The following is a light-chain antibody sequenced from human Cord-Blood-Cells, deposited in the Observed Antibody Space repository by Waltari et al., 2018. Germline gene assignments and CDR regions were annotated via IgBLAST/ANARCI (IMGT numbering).Light chain of an antibody. CDR1: SSDVGGYNY. CDR2: DVS. Sequence: QSALTQPRSVSGSPGQSVTIPCTGPSSDVGGYNYVSWYQQHPGKAPKLMIYDVSKRPSGVPDRFSGSKSGNTASLTISGLQAEDEADYYCCSYAGSYLWVFGGGTKLTVL. J-gene: IGLJ3*02. V-gene: IGLV2-11*01. CDR3: CSYAGSYLWV.